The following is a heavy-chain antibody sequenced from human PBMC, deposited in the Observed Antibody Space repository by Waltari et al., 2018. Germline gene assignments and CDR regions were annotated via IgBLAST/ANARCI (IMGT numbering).Heavy chain of an antibody. J-gene: IGHJ1*01. CDR3: VTAIFGVVY. CDR1: GGTFSNFA. Sequence: QVQLMQSGAEVKKPGSPVKVSCKASGGTFSNFASSWVRQAPGQGLEWMGGIIPKFSLTTYAQKFQGRVTITADESTSTAYMDLSSLRSEDTAVYYCVTAIFGVVYWGQGTLVTVSS. D-gene: IGHD3-3*01. V-gene: IGHV1-69*01. CDR2: IIPKFSLT.